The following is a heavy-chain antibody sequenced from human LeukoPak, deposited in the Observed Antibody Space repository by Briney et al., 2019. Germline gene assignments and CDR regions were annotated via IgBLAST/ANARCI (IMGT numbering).Heavy chain of an antibody. V-gene: IGHV1-18*01. D-gene: IGHD5-18*01. CDR3: ARENSWIQLWLSVYGMDV. CDR2: ISAYNGNT. Sequence: GASVKVSCKASGYTFTSYGISWVRQAPGQGLEWMGWISAYNGNTNYAQKLQGRVTMTTDTSTSTAYMELRSLRSDDTAVYYCARENSWIQLWLSVYGMDVWGQGTTVTVSS. CDR1: GYTFTSYG. J-gene: IGHJ6*02.